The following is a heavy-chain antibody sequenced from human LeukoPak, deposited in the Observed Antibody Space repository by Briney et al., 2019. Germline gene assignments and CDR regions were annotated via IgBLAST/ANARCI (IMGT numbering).Heavy chain of an antibody. J-gene: IGHJ5*02. CDR1: GFTFGDYA. D-gene: IGHD6-13*01. V-gene: IGHV3-49*03. CDR2: IRSKAYGGTT. CDR3: TRDVSSSWYVMVNWFDP. Sequence: PGGSLRLSCTASGFTFGDYAMSWFRQAPGKGLEWVGFIRSKAYGGTTEYAASVKGRFTISRDDSKSIAYLQMNSLKTEDTAVYYCTRDVSSSWYVMVNWFDPWGQGTLVTVSS.